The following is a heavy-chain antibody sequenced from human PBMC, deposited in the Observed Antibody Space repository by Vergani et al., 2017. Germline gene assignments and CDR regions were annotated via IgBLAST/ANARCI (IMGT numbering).Heavy chain of an antibody. Sequence: EVQLVESGGGLVQPGGSLRLSCAASGFTFSSYSMNWVRQAPGKGLGWVSSISSSSSYIYYADSVKGRFTISRDNAKNSLYLQMNSLRAEDTAVYYCANGPPDIVVVVAATHVYWGQGTLVTVSS. D-gene: IGHD2-15*01. CDR3: ANGPPDIVVVVAATHVY. CDR1: GFTFSSYS. J-gene: IGHJ4*02. CDR2: ISSSSSYI. V-gene: IGHV3-21*04.